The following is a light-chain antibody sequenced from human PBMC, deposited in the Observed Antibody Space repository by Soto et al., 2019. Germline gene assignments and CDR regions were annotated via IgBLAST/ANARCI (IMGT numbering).Light chain of an antibody. Sequence: EIVLTQSPATLSLSPGERATLSCRASQSVSSYLAWYQQKPGQAPRLLIYDASNRTTGIPARFSGSGSGTDFTLTISSLETEDFGVYYCQQRSNWPATFGPGTKVHIK. J-gene: IGKJ3*01. CDR1: QSVSSY. V-gene: IGKV3-11*01. CDR3: QQRSNWPAT. CDR2: DAS.